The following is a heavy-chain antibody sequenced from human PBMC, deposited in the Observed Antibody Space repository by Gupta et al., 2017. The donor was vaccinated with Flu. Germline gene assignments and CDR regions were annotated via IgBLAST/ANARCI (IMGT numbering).Heavy chain of an antibody. Sequence: QVQLVQSGAEVKKPGASVKVSCKASGYTFTGYYMHWVRQAPGQGLEWMGWINPNSGGTNYAQKFQGRVTMTRDTSISTAYMELSRLRSDDTAVYYCARALDMIVVVIPPDYWGQGTLVTVSS. D-gene: IGHD3-22*01. CDR2: INPNSGGT. J-gene: IGHJ4*02. CDR3: ARALDMIVVVIPPDY. V-gene: IGHV1-2*02. CDR1: GYTFTGYY.